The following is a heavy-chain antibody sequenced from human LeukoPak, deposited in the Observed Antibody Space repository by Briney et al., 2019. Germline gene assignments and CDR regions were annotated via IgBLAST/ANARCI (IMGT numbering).Heavy chain of an antibody. CDR2: IYYSGGT. J-gene: IGHJ4*02. Sequence: SETLSLTCTVSGGSISSSSYYWGWIRQPPGKGLEWIGSIYYSGGTYYNPSLKSRVTISVDTSKNQFSLKLSSVTAADTAVYYCARAVAGDYYFDYWGQGTLVTVSS. CDR3: ARAVAGDYYFDY. D-gene: IGHD6-19*01. CDR1: GGSISSSSYY. V-gene: IGHV4-39*01.